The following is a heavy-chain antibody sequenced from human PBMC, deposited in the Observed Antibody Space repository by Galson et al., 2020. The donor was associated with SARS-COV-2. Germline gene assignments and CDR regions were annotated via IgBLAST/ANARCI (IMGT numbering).Heavy chain of an antibody. Sequence: ASVTVSCKASGYTFNSYGFAWVRQAPGQGLEWMGWISGYNGETNYVQSLQGRVTLTADTSTSTAYMELRSLTSDDTAVYFCARAPGFMSGSSSLPFDYWGSGTLVTVSA. CDR1: GYTFNSYG. V-gene: IGHV1-18*01. CDR3: ARAPGFMSGSSSLPFDY. D-gene: IGHD2-15*01. J-gene: IGHJ4*02. CDR2: ISGYNGET.